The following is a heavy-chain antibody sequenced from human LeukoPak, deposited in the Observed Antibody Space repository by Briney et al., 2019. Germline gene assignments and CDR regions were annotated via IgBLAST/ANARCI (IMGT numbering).Heavy chain of an antibody. V-gene: IGHV4-59*08. CDR2: IYYSGST. J-gene: IGHJ2*01. Sequence: SETLSLTCTVSGGXISSYYWSWIRQPPGKGLEWIGYIYYSGSTNYNPSLKSRVTISVDTSKNQFSLKLSSVTAADTAVYYCARHTFGGVIVPYWYFDLWGRGTLVTVSS. D-gene: IGHD3-16*02. CDR1: GGXISSYY. CDR3: ARHTFGGVIVPYWYFDL.